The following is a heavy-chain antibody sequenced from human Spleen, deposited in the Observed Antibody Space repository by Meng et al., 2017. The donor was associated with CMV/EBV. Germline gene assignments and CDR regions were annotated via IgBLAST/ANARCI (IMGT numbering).Heavy chain of an antibody. D-gene: IGHD2-15*01. J-gene: IGHJ6*02. CDR2: ISSSGSNK. CDR1: GFTFSDYY. CDR3: ARDGLGYCTSSSCQTRNYYYYGMDV. V-gene: IGHV3-11*04. Sequence: LSLTCAASGFTFSDYYMSWIRQAPGKGLEWVSYISSSGSNKNYADSVKGRFTISRDNAKNSLYLQMNSLRAEDTAVYYCARDGLGYCTSSSCQTRNYYYYGMDVWGLGTTVTVSS.